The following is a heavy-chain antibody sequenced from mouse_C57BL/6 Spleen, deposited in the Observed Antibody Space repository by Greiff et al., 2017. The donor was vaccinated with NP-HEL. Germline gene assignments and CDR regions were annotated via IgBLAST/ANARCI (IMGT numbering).Heavy chain of an antibody. Sequence: QVQLQQSGAELARPGASVKLSCKASGYTFTSYGISWVKQRTGQGLEWIGEIYPRSGNTYYNEKFKGKATLTADKSSSTAYMELRSLTSEDSAVYFCARSAYSNYVGFAYWGQGTLVTVSA. CDR1: GYTFTSYG. J-gene: IGHJ3*01. V-gene: IGHV1-81*01. CDR3: ARSAYSNYVGFAY. CDR2: IYPRSGNT. D-gene: IGHD2-5*01.